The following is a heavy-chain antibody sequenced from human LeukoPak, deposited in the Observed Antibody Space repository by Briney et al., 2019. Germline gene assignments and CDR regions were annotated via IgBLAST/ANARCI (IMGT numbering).Heavy chain of an antibody. CDR3: ARSFETTVTTWFDP. V-gene: IGHV4-30-2*01. CDR1: GGSISSGSYY. J-gene: IGHJ5*02. Sequence: PSETLSLTCTVSGGSISSGSYYWSWIRQPPGKGLEWIGYIYHSGSTYYNPSLKSRVTISVDRSKNQFSLKLSSVTAADTAVYYCARSFETTVTTWFDPWGQGTLVTVSS. D-gene: IGHD4-11*01. CDR2: IYHSGST.